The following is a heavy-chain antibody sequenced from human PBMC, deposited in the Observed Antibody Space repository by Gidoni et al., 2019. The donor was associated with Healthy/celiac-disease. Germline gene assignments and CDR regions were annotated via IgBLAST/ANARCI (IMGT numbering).Heavy chain of an antibody. Sequence: VQMAQSRAEVKKLGSSVQVSCKASGGTFSSYAISLVRQAPGQGLAWMGGFTPIFGTANYARKFQGIVTITADESTSTAYMELSSLRSEDTAVYYCATTVTIFGLVIRVRYYGMDVWGQGTTVTVSS. D-gene: IGHD3-3*01. V-gene: IGHV1-69*01. CDR1: GGTFSSYA. J-gene: IGHJ6*02. CDR2: FTPIFGTA. CDR3: ATTVTIFGLVIRVRYYGMDV.